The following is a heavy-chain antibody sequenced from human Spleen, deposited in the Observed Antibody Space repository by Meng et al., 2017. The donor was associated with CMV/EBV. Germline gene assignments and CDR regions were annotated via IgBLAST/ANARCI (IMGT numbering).Heavy chain of an antibody. D-gene: IGHD6-13*01. CDR2: IRYDGSNK. Sequence: GESLKISCAASGFTFSSYGMHWVRQAPGKGLEWVAFIRYDGSNKYYADSVKGRFTISRDNSKNTLYLQMNSLRPEDTAVYYCAGLIAVAGTWGQGTLVTVSS. CDR1: GFTFSSYG. CDR3: AGLIAVAGT. J-gene: IGHJ4*02. V-gene: IGHV3-30*02.